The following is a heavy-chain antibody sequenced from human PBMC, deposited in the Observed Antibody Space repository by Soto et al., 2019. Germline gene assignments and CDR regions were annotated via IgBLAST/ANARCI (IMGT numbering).Heavy chain of an antibody. CDR1: GFTFSSYG. D-gene: IGHD6-19*01. CDR2: ISYDGSNK. Sequence: GGSLRLSCAASGFTFSSYGMHWVRQAPGKGLEWVAVISYDGSNKYYADSVKGRFTISRDNSKNTLYLQMNSLRAEDTAVYYCARYSSGWYYYGMDVWGQGTTVTVSS. V-gene: IGHV3-30*03. CDR3: ARYSSGWYYYGMDV. J-gene: IGHJ6*02.